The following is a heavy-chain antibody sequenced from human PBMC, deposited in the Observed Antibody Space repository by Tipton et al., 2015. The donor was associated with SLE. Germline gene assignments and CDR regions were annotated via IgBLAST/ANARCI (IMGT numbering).Heavy chain of an antibody. J-gene: IGHJ4*02. CDR1: GGSISGHF. Sequence: TLSLTCTVSGGSISGHFWSWIRQPPGKALEWIGYIHYSGSTNYNPSLRSRVTISLDTSKNQFSLKRGSVTAADTAVYYCARSSSRRVGELSSPFDSWGQGTLVTVSS. V-gene: IGHV4-59*08. D-gene: IGHD3-16*01. CDR3: ARSSSRRVGELSSPFDS. CDR2: IHYSGST.